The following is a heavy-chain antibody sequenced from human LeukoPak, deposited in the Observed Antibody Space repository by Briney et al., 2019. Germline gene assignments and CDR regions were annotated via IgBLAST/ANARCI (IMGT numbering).Heavy chain of an antibody. CDR3: AKNLGGEELLGY. CDR1: GFTFSNYA. Sequence: GGSLRLSCAASGFTFSNYAMYWVRQAPGKGLEWVSAITDTGGSTYYADSVKGRFTISRDNSKNTLYLQMNSLRAGDTALYYCAKNLGGEELLGYWGQGTWSPSPQ. J-gene: IGHJ4*02. CDR2: ITDTGGST. D-gene: IGHD1-7*01. V-gene: IGHV3-23*01.